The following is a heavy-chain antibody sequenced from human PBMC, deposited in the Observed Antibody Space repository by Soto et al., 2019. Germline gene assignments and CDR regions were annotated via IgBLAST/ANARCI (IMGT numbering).Heavy chain of an antibody. D-gene: IGHD5-12*01. CDR2: IFSNDEK. CDR3: ARILSGYDPLDY. Sequence: ESVPTLVNPTETLTLTCTVSGFSLSNARMGVSWIRQPPGKALEWLAHIFSNDEKSYSTSLKSRLTISKDTSKSQVVLTMTNMDPVDTATYYCARILSGYDPLDYWGQGTLVTVSS. J-gene: IGHJ4*02. V-gene: IGHV2-26*01. CDR1: GFSLSNARMG.